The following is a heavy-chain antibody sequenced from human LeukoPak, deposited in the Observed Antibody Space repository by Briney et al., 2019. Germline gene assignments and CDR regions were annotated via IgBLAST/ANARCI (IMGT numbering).Heavy chain of an antibody. CDR1: GGSISSYY. CDR3: ARGYYDSSGYYAPLSRFDP. CDR2: IYTSGST. Sequence: SETLSLTCTVSGGSISSYYWSWIRQPAGKGLEWIGRIYTSGSTNYNPSLKSRVTMSVDTSKNQFSLKLSSVTAADTAVYYCARGYYDSSGYYAPLSRFDPWGQGTLVTVSS. D-gene: IGHD3-22*01. V-gene: IGHV4-4*07. J-gene: IGHJ5*02.